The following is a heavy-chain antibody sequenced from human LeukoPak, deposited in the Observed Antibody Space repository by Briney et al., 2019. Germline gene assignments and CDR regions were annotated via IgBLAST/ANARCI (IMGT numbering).Heavy chain of an antibody. CDR1: GYSISSGYY. J-gene: IGHJ2*01. CDR2: IYHSGST. V-gene: IGHV4-38-2*01. D-gene: IGHD5-12*01. Sequence: SETLSLTCAVSGYSISSGYYWGWIRQPPGKGLEWIGSIYHSGSTYYNPSLKSRVTISVDTSKNQFSLKLSSVTAADTAVYYCASRGLHIVFDLWGRGTLVTVPS. CDR3: ASRGLHIVFDL.